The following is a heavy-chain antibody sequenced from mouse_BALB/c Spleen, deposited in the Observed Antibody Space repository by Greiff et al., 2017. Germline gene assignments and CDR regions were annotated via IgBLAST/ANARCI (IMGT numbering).Heavy chain of an antibody. D-gene: IGHD1-2*01. Sequence: EVKLMESGGGLVQPGGSLKLSCAASGFTFSSYGMSWVRQTPDKRLELVATINSNGGSTYYPDSVKGRFTISRDNAKNTLYLQMSSLKSEDTAMYYCARDHYYGSWFAYWGQGTLVTVSA. CDR1: GFTFSSYG. CDR3: ARDHYYGSWFAY. J-gene: IGHJ3*01. CDR2: INSNGGST. V-gene: IGHV5-6-3*01.